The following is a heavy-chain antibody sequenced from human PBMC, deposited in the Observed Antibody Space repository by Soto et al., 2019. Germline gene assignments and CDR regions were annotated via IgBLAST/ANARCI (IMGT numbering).Heavy chain of an antibody. CDR3: AKDCSNSSGIFDI. D-gene: IGHD6-6*01. CDR2: ISYDGSNK. Sequence: PGGSLRLSCAASGFTFSSYGMHWVPQAPGKGLEWVAVISYDGSNKYYADSVKGRFTISRDNSKNTLYLQMNSLRAEDTAVYYCAKDCSNSSGIFDIWGQGTMVTV. J-gene: IGHJ3*02. V-gene: IGHV3-30*18. CDR1: GFTFSSYG.